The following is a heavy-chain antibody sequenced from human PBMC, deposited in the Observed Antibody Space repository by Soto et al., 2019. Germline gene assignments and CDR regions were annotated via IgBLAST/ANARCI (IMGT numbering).Heavy chain of an antibody. D-gene: IGHD2-15*01. J-gene: IGHJ4*02. CDR1: GFTFRNSW. CDR3: ARAGW. Sequence: EVQLVESGGGLVQPGGSLRLSCAASGFTFRNSWMRWVRQAPGKGPEWVASIDQGGSVEYYVDSVKGRFTISRDNAKNSLYLQMNSLIGEDTATYYCARAGWWGQGTLVIVSS. V-gene: IGHV3-7*01. CDR2: IDQGGSVE.